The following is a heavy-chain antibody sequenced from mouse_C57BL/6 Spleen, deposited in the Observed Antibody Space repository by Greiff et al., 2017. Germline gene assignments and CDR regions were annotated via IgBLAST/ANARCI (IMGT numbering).Heavy chain of an antibody. CDR1: GFTFSDYG. CDR3: ERNSGSSWGDY. J-gene: IGHJ2*01. Sequence: EVMLVESGGGLVKPGGSLTLSCAASGFTFSDYGMHWVRQAPEKGLEWVAYISSGSSTIYYADTVKGRFTISRDNAKNTLFLQKTSLRSEDTAMYYCERNSGSSWGDYWGQGTTLTVSS. V-gene: IGHV5-17*01. D-gene: IGHD1-1*01. CDR2: ISSGSSTI.